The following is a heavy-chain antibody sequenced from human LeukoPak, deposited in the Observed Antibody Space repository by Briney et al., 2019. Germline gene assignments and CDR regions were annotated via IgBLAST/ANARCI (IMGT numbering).Heavy chain of an antibody. Sequence: GGSLRLSCAASGFTFSSYSMNWVRQAPGKGLEWASSISSSSSYIYYADSVKGRFTISRDNAKNSLYLQMNSLRAEDTAVYYCASQIGHIAVAGYFDYWGQGTLVTVSS. V-gene: IGHV3-21*01. CDR1: GFTFSSYS. J-gene: IGHJ4*02. CDR3: ASQIGHIAVAGYFDY. D-gene: IGHD6-19*01. CDR2: ISSSSSYI.